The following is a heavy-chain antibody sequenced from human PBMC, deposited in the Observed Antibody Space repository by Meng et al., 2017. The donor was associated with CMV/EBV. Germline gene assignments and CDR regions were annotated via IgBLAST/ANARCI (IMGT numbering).Heavy chain of an antibody. Sequence: FSSYAISWVRQAPGQGLEWMGGIIPIFGTANYAQKFQGRVTITADKSTSTAYMELSSLRSGDTAVYYCAREPKDYYYDSSGYSNWFDPWGQGTLVTVSS. CDR1: FSSYA. D-gene: IGHD3-22*01. CDR3: AREPKDYYYDSSGYSNWFDP. V-gene: IGHV1-69*06. J-gene: IGHJ5*02. CDR2: IIPIFGTA.